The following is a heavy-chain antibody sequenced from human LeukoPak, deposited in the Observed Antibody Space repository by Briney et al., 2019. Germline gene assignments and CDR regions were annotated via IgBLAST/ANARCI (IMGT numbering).Heavy chain of an antibody. Sequence: SVKVSCKASGGTFISYAISWVRQAPGQGLEWMGGIIPIFGTANYAQKFQGRVTITADESTSTAYMELSSLRSEDTAVYYCARDGGIAVEGAFDIWGQGTMVTVSS. V-gene: IGHV1-69*13. CDR1: GGTFISYA. J-gene: IGHJ3*02. CDR2: IIPIFGTA. D-gene: IGHD6-19*01. CDR3: ARDGGIAVEGAFDI.